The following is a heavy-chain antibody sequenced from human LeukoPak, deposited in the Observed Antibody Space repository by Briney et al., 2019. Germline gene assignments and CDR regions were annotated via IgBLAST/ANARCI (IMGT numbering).Heavy chain of an antibody. D-gene: IGHD1-26*01. Sequence: GSLRLPCVASGFRFGDYWMAGIRHAPGRGLEWVANINEDGNEKYYLDSVRGRFIISRDNARNSLFLQMNSLRGEDTGVYYCVRELVVGPAEYFQSWGQGTLVAVSS. CDR1: GFRFGDYW. CDR2: INEDGNEK. V-gene: IGHV3-7*01. CDR3: VRELVVGPAEYFQS. J-gene: IGHJ1*01.